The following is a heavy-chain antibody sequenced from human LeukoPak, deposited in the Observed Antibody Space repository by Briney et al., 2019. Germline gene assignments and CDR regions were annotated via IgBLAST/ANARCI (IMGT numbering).Heavy chain of an antibody. J-gene: IGHJ4*02. CDR1: GFTFSTYS. CDR2: ISESSTYI. V-gene: IGHV3-21*01. CDR3: ARAKQWNYYFDY. D-gene: IGHD6-19*01. Sequence: GGSLRLSCAASGFTFSTYSMNWVRQAPGKGLEWVASISESSTYIYSADSIKGRFTISRDNAKNSLYLQMNSLRVEDTALYYCARAKQWNYYFDYWGQGNLVTVSS.